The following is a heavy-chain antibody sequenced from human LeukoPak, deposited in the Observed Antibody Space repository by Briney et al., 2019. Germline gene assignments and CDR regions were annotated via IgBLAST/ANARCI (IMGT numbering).Heavy chain of an antibody. Sequence: GASVKVSCKASGYTFTSSYIHWVRQAPGQGLEWMGIINPSGGSTTYAQKFQGRVTMIRDTSTSTVYMELSSLRSEDTAVYYCARDGREISQNPECFQHWGQGTLVTVSS. J-gene: IGHJ1*01. CDR1: GYTFTSSY. D-gene: IGHD3-3*01. V-gene: IGHV1-46*01. CDR2: INPSGGST. CDR3: ARDGREISQNPECFQH.